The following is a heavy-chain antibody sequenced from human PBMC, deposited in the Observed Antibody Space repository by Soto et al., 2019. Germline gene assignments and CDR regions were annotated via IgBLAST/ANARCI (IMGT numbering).Heavy chain of an antibody. V-gene: IGHV3-7*01. CDR1: GFTFSNYW. CDR2: IRQDGNEK. CDR3: ARDFSMVVVAPGY. D-gene: IGHD3-22*01. J-gene: IGHJ4*02. Sequence: PGXSLRLSGAASGFTFSNYWITWVHQAPGKGLEWVANIRQDGNEKYYVDSVKGRFTISRDNAKSSLYLHMNSLRVEDTAVYYCARDFSMVVVAPGYWGQGTLVTVSS.